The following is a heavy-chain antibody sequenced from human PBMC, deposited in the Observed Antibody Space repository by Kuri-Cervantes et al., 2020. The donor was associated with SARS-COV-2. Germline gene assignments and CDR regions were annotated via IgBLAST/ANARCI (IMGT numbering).Heavy chain of an antibody. CDR2: LKTNSGNT. Sequence: APVKVSCKAPETTFPNYDINWVRQATGQGLEWMGMLKTNSGNTLYAQIFQDRVTMTRDTSTSTAYMELSSLTSEDTAIYYCYCAPKEGFDSWGQGTLVTVSS. CDR1: ETTFPNYD. J-gene: IGHJ4*02. D-gene: IGHD2-21*01. CDR3: YCAPKEGFDS. V-gene: IGHV1-8*01.